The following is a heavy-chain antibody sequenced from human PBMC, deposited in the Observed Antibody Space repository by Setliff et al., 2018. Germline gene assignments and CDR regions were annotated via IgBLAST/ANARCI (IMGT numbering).Heavy chain of an antibody. D-gene: IGHD1-26*01. V-gene: IGHV4-61*02. CDR3: ARDNTIVGATDY. Sequence: SETLSLTCTVSGGSISSGTYYWSWIRQPAGEGLEWIGRLHTSGTTVYNPSLRGRVTISADTSTNHFSLKLTSVTAADTAVYYCARDNTIVGATDYWGQGALVTVSS. CDR1: GGSISSGTYY. J-gene: IGHJ4*02. CDR2: LHTSGTT.